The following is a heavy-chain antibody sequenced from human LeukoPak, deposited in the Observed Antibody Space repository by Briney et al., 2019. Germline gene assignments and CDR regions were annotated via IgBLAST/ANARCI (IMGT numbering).Heavy chain of an antibody. Sequence: ASVKVSCKASGYTFTAYYMHWVRQAPGQGLEWMGCINPNSGGTNYGQKFQGRVTMTRDTSISAAYMELSRLRSDDTAVYYCARGQQWLVVDAFDIWGQGTMVTVSS. CDR2: INPNSGGT. CDR3: ARGQQWLVVDAFDI. J-gene: IGHJ3*02. CDR1: GYTFTAYY. V-gene: IGHV1-2*02. D-gene: IGHD6-19*01.